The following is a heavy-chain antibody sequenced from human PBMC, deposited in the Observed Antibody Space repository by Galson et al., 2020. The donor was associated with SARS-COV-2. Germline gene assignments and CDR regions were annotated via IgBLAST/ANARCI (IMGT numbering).Heavy chain of an antibody. V-gene: IGHV1-2*02. J-gene: IGHJ4*02. D-gene: IGHD3-22*01. CDR1: RYTLTLYY. Sequence: SVTDSCQSSRYTLTLYYIHSVRQAPGQRLERMGWINPNSGGTNYAQKFQGRVTMTRDTSISTAYMELSRLRSDDTAVYYCAREAVYDVPPPFVYWGLGTLVTVSS. CDR3: AREAVYDVPPPFVY. CDR2: INPNSGGT.